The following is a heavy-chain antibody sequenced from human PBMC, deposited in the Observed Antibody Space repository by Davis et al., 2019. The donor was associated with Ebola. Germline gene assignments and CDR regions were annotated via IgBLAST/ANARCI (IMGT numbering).Heavy chain of an antibody. V-gene: IGHV5-51*01. CDR2: IYPGDSDT. CDR1: GYSFTSYW. J-gene: IGHJ5*02. CDR3: ARHPGSRYDFWSGYHWFDP. Sequence: GESLKISCKGSGYSFTSYWIGWVRQMPGKGLEWMGIIYPGDSDTRYSPSFQGQVTISADKSISTAYLQWSSLKASDTAMYYCARHPGSRYDFWSGYHWFDPWGQGTLVTVSS. D-gene: IGHD3-3*01.